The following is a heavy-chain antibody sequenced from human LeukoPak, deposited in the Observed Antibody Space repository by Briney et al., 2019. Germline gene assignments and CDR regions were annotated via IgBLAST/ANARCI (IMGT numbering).Heavy chain of an antibody. CDR2: IYYSGST. CDR3: ARGHQQWLVRVELGHFDY. D-gene: IGHD6-19*01. CDR1: GGSISSSSYY. V-gene: IGHV4-39*07. J-gene: IGHJ4*02. Sequence: SETLSLTCTVSGGSISSSSYYWGWIRQPPGKGLEWIGSIYYSGSTYYNPSLKSRVTISVDTSKNQFSLKLSSVTAADTAVYYCARGHQQWLVRVELGHFDYWGQGTLVTVSS.